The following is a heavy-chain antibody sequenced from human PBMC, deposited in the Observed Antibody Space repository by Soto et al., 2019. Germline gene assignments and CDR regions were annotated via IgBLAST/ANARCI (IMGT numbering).Heavy chain of an antibody. CDR3: ARSRIAAAEDY. CDR1: GYTFTNYD. D-gene: IGHD6-13*01. CDR2: MNPDSGDT. Sequence: QVQLVQSGAEVKEPGASVKVSCKASGYTFTNYDINWVRQATGQGPEWMGWMNPDSGDTGYVPNFQGRVSMTRSTSISTAYMELSSLRSEDTAVYYCARSRIAAAEDYWGQGTLVTVSS. J-gene: IGHJ4*02. V-gene: IGHV1-8*01.